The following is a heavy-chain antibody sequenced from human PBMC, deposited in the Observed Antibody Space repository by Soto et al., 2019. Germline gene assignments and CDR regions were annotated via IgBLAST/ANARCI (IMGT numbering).Heavy chain of an antibody. J-gene: IGHJ4*02. V-gene: IGHV4-59*01. CDR2: IYYSGST. CDR1: GGSISSYY. CDR3: ARVQTKGSRWHGTGRFAY. D-gene: IGHD6-13*01. Sequence: ASETLSLTCTVSGGSISSYYWSWIRQPPGKGLEWIGYIYYSGSTNYNPSLKSRVTISVATSKNQFSLKLSSVTAADTAVYYCARVQTKGSRWHGTGRFAYWGQGTLVTFSS.